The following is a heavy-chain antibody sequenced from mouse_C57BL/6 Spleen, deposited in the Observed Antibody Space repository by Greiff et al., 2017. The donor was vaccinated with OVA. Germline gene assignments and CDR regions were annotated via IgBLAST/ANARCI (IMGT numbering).Heavy chain of an antibody. D-gene: IGHD2-5*01. J-gene: IGHJ2*01. V-gene: IGHV1-58*01. Sequence: EVKLMESGAELVRPGSSVKMSCKTSGYTFTSYGINWVKQRPGQGLEWIGYIYIGNGYTEYNEKFKGKATLTSDTSSSTAYMQLSSLTSEDSAIYFCARGNDYSNPGPFDYWGQGTTLTVSS. CDR3: ARGNDYSNPGPFDY. CDR2: IYIGNGYT. CDR1: GYTFTSYG.